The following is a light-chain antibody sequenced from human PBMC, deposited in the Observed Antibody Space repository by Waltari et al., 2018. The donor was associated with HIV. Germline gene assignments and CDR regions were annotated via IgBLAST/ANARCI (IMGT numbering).Light chain of an antibody. CDR3: QSADNTGGNWV. V-gene: IGLV3-25*03. CDR1: ALPSQY. J-gene: IGLJ3*02. CDR2: KDK. Sequence: SYELTQTPSVSVSPGQTARIPCSGDALPSQYGYWYQQRPGQAPVLVIYKDKERPSGIPERFSGSSSGTTVTLIISGVQAEDEADYFCQSADNTGGNWVFGGGTK.